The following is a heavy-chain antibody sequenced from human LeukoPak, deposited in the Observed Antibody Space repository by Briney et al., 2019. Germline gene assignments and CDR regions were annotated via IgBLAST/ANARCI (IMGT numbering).Heavy chain of an antibody. CDR3: ARDGVLAESRSHITMVRGVMGNWFDP. J-gene: IGHJ5*02. V-gene: IGHV3-30-3*01. Sequence: GRSLRLSCAASGFTFSSYAMHWVRQAPGKGLEWVAVISYDGSNKYYADSVKGRFTISRDNSKNTLYLQMNSLRAEDTAVYYCARDGVLAESRSHITMVRGVMGNWFDPWGQGTLVTVSS. D-gene: IGHD3-10*01. CDR2: ISYDGSNK. CDR1: GFTFSSYA.